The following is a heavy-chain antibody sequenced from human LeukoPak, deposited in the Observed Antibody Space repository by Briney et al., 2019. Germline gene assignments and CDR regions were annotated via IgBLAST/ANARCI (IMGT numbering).Heavy chain of an antibody. J-gene: IGHJ5*02. CDR2: TYYRSKWYN. D-gene: IGHD2-15*01. V-gene: IGHV6-1*01. CDR3: ARAYCSGGSCYEWFDP. Sequence: SQTLSLTCAISGDSASSNSAAWNWIRQSPSRGLEWLGRTYYRSKWYNDYAVSVKSRITINPDTSKNQFSLQLNSVTPEDTAVYYCARAYCSGGSCYEWFDPWGQGTLVTVSS. CDR1: GDSASSNSAA.